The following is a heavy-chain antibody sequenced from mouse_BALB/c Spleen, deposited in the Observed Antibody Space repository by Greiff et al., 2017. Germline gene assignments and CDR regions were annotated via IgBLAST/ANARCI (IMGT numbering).Heavy chain of an antibody. D-gene: IGHD1-1*01. J-gene: IGHJ3*01. CDR2: ISYSGST. CDR3: ANYYGSSSSAY. V-gene: IGHV3-2*02. CDR1: GYSITSDYA. Sequence: EVMLVESGPGLVKPSQSLSLTCTVTGYSITSDYAWNWIRQFPGNKLEWMGYISYSGSTSYNPSLKSRISITRDTSKNQFFLQLNSVTTEDTATYYCANYYGSSSSAYWGQGTLVTVSA.